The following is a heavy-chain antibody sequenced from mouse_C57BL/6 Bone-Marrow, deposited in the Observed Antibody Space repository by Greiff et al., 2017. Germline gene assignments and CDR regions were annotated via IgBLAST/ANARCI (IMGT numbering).Heavy chain of an antibody. CDR3: TTRGSYGCFDY. CDR1: GFNIKDDY. V-gene: IGHV14-4*01. CDR2: IDPENGDT. J-gene: IGHJ2*01. D-gene: IGHD2-2*01. Sequence: EVQRVESGAELVRPGASVKLSCTASGFNIKDDYMHWVKQRPEQGLEWIGWIDPENGDTEYASKFQGKATITADTSSNTAYLQRSSLTSEDTAVYYCTTRGSYGCFDYWGQGTTLTVSS.